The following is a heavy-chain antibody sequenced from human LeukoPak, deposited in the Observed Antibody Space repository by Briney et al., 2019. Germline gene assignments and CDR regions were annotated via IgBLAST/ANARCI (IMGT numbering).Heavy chain of an antibody. CDR2: FDPEDGET. CDR3: ATDRDYYDSSGYYQDY. V-gene: IGHV1-24*01. D-gene: IGHD3-22*01. CDR1: GYTLTELS. J-gene: IGHJ4*02. Sequence: ASVTVSCKVSGYTLTELSMHWVRQAPGKGLEWMGGFDPEDGETIYAQKFQGRVTMTEDTSTDTAYMELSSLRSEDTAVYYCATDRDYYDSSGYYQDYWGQGTLVTVSS.